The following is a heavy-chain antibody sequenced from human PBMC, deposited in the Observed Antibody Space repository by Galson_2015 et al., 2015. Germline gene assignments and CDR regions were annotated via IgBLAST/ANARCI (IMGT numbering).Heavy chain of an antibody. J-gene: IGHJ4*02. CDR2: ISWNSGSI. CDR1: GFTFDDYA. CDR3: AKGKTGYSSSWFTY. V-gene: IGHV3-9*01. Sequence: SLRLSCAASGFTFDDYAMHWVRQAPGKGLEWVSGISWNSGSIGYADSVKGRFTISRDNAKNSLYLQMNSLRAEDTALYYCAKGKTGYSSSWFTYWGQGTLVTVSS. D-gene: IGHD6-13*01.